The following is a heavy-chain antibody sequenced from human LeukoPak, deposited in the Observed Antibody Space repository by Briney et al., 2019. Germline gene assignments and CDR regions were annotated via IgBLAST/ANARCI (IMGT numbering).Heavy chain of an antibody. CDR3: ARPNRLYGSGGDAFDI. CDR1: GGSISSTYYY. CDR2: IYSSGST. J-gene: IGHJ3*02. Sequence: SETLSLTCTVSGGSISSTYYYWGWIRQPPGKGLEWIGSIYSSGSTYYNPSLKSRVTISVDTSKNQFSLKLSSVTAADTAVYYCARPNRLYGSGGDAFDIWGQGTMVTVSS. D-gene: IGHD3-10*01. V-gene: IGHV4-39*01.